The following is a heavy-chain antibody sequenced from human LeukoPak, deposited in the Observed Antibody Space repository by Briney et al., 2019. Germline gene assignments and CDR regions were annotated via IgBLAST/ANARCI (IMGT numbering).Heavy chain of an antibody. J-gene: IGHJ4*02. Sequence: GGSLRLSCAASGFTFSSDSMNWVRQAPGKGLEWVSSISSSSSYIYYADSVKGRFTISRDNAKNSLYLQMNSLRAEDTAVYYCARDRWHSSGWYTGEFDYWGQGTLVTVSS. CDR3: ARDRWHSSGWYTGEFDY. CDR1: GFTFSSDS. CDR2: ISSSSSYI. V-gene: IGHV3-21*01. D-gene: IGHD6-19*01.